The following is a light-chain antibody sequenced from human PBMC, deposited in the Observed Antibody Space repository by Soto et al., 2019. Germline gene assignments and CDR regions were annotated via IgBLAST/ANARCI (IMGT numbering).Light chain of an antibody. J-gene: IGKJ1*01. CDR1: QTISTY. CDR2: GAS. Sequence: DIPMTQSPSSLSASVGDRITITCRASQTISTYLNWYQQKTGKAPQLLIYGASTLQSGVPSRFSGSGSGTGFTLTISSLQPEDFASYYCQQAYSTIWTFGQGTKVEMK. CDR3: QQAYSTIWT. V-gene: IGKV1-39*01.